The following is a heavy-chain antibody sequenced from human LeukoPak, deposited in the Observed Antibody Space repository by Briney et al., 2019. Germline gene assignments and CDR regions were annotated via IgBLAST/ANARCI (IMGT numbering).Heavy chain of an antibody. CDR1: GGSFSGYY. J-gene: IGHJ5*02. D-gene: IGHD3-10*01. Sequence: SETLSLTCAVYGGSFSGYYWSWIRQPPGKGLEWIWEINHSGSTNYNPSLKSRVTIPVDTSKNQFSLKLSSVTAADTAVYYCARFRSSWFDPWGQGTLVTVSS. V-gene: IGHV4-34*01. CDR3: ARFRSSWFDP. CDR2: INHSGST.